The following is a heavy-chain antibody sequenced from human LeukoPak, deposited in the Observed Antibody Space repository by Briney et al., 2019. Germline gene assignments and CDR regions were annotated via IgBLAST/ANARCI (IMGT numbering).Heavy chain of an antibody. CDR3: AAVGINYYESSGHYSRKKYNWFDP. Sequence: GASVNVSCKVSGYTLTELSMHWVRPPPGKGLAWMGGFDPQDGETIYTQKLQGRVTMNEDTSTDTAYMEVISLRSEDTAVYYCAAVGINYYESSGHYSRKKYNWFDPWGQGTLVTVSS. J-gene: IGHJ5*02. CDR1: GYTLTELS. D-gene: IGHD3-22*01. CDR2: FDPQDGET. V-gene: IGHV1-24*01.